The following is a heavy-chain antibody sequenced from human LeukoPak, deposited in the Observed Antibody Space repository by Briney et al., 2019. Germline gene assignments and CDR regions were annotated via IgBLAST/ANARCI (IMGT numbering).Heavy chain of an antibody. CDR1: GYSISSAFY. D-gene: IGHD3-10*01. J-gene: IGHJ5*02. V-gene: IGHV4-38-2*02. CDR3: VRDGYYGSGSPGWFGP. Sequence: PETLSLTCTVSGYSISSAFYWGWIRVPPGKGLEWIGSIFHRGTTYYNSSLKSRVNMSIDTSKNQFSLNLNSLTAEDTAMYYCVRDGYYGSGSPGWFGPWGPGTLVIVSA. CDR2: IFHRGTT.